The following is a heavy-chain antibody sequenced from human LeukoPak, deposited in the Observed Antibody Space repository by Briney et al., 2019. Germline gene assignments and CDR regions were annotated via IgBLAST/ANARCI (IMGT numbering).Heavy chain of an antibody. V-gene: IGHV3-7*01. Sequence: SGGSLRLSCVSSDFTFSDHWMIWVRQAPGKGLEWVANIKHDGTDENYLESVEGRFTISRDNTKKALYLQMNSLRVEDTGVYFCAREGRPDALDVWGQGTMVTVSS. CDR2: IKHDGTDE. CDR1: DFTFSDHW. J-gene: IGHJ3*01. CDR3: AREGRPDALDV.